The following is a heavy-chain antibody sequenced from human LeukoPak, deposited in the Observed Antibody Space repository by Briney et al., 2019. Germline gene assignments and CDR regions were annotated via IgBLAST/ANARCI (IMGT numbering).Heavy chain of an antibody. CDR1: RNTLTESA. CDR2: FDREDGEI. D-gene: IGHD3-16*02. V-gene: IGHV1-24*01. CDR3: ATDGPVMFTFGGVINLPFDY. J-gene: IGHJ4*02. Sequence: GASVKVSCKVSRNTLTESAVHWVRQAPGKGLEWMGGFDREDGEIVYAQKFKGRVTLTEDTSTDTAYMELSSLSSEDTAMYYCATDGPVMFTFGGVINLPFDYWGRGTLVTVSS.